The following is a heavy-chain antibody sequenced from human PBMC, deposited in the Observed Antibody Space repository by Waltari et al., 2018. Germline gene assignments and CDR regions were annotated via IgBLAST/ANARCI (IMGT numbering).Heavy chain of an antibody. CDR1: GGSISSSSYY. J-gene: IGHJ4*02. V-gene: IGHV4-39*01. D-gene: IGHD1-26*01. CDR3: ARRRIGVGATLFDY. Sequence: QLQLQESGPGLVKPSETLSLTCTVSGGSISSSSYYWGWIRQPPGKGLEWIGSIYYSGSTYYNPSLKSRVTISVDTSKNQFSLKLSSVTAADTAVYYCARRRIGVGATLFDYWGQGTLVTVSS. CDR2: IYYSGST.